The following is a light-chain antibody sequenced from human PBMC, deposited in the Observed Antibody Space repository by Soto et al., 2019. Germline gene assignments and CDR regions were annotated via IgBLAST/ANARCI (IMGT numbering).Light chain of an antibody. CDR3: CSYAGRGV. CDR2: EGS. Sequence: QSVLXQPASVSGSPGQSITISCTGTSSDVGSYNLVSWYQQHPGKAPKLMIYEGSKRPSGVSNRFSGSKSGNTASLTISGLQAEDEADYYCCSYAGRGVFGTGTKVTVL. J-gene: IGLJ1*01. CDR1: SSDVGSYNL. V-gene: IGLV2-23*01.